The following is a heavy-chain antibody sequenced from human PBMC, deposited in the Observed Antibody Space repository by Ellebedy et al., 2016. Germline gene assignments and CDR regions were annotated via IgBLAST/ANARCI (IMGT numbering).Heavy chain of an antibody. D-gene: IGHD2-21*02. V-gene: IGHV3-30*11. CDR3: ARDSTDHWYFDL. Sequence: GGSLRLSCAASGFNLSSYAVHWVRQAPGKGLEWVAVISHDGNDEYYADSVEGRFTISRDSSKNTLFLQMKSLRLDDTAVYFCARDSTDHWYFDLWGRGTRVTVSS. CDR2: ISHDGNDE. J-gene: IGHJ2*01. CDR1: GFNLSSYA.